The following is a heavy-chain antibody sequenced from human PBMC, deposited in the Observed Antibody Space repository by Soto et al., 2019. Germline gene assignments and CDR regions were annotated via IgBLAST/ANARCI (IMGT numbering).Heavy chain of an antibody. J-gene: IGHJ5*02. D-gene: IGHD3-10*01. V-gene: IGHV4-34*01. CDR1: GGSFSGYY. CDR2: INHSGSS. Sequence: PSETLSLTCAVYGGSFSGYYWSWIRQPPGKGLEWIGEINHSGSSNYNPSLKSRVTISVDTSKNQFSLKLSSVTAADTAVYYCARGHRGFGSGSWYNWFHPWGQGTLVTVSS. CDR3: ARGHRGFGSGSWYNWFHP.